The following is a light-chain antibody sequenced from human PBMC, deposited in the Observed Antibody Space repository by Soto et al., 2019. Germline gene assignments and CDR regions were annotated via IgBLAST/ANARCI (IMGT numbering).Light chain of an antibody. J-gene: IGKJ4*01. CDR2: EVS. Sequence: DVVMTQTPISLSVTPGQPASISCESSQSLLHTDGKTYLYWYLQKPGQPPQILIYEVSNLFSGVXDMXSGSGSGTYFTLKISRVEAEDVGVYYCMQSAQLPLTFGGGTKVEIK. V-gene: IGKV2D-29*01. CDR1: QSLLHTDGKTY. CDR3: MQSAQLPLT.